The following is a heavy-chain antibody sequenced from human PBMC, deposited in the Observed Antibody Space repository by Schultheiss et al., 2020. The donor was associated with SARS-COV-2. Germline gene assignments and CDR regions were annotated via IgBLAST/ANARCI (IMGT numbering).Heavy chain of an antibody. CDR1: GGSFSGYY. CDR2: INHSGST. D-gene: IGHD3-22*01. J-gene: IGHJ3*01. V-gene: IGHV4-34*01. CDR3: ARDYYDTSGYGDAFDV. Sequence: SETLSLTCAVYGGSFSGYYWSWIRQPPGKGLEWIGEINHSGSTNYNPSLKSRVTISVDTSKNQFSLKLSSATAADTAVYYCARDYYDTSGYGDAFDVWGQGTTVTVSS.